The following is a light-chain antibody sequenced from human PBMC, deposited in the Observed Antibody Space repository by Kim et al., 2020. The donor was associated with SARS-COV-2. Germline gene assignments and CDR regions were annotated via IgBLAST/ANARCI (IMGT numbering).Light chain of an antibody. Sequence: DIQLTQSPSFLSASVGDRVTITCRASQGISSHLAWYQQNPGKAPKLLIYGASTLQSGVPSRFSGSGSGTEFTLTISSLQPEDFATYSCQQFTIYPRTFGQGTKVDIK. V-gene: IGKV1-9*01. CDR2: GAS. J-gene: IGKJ1*01. CDR3: QQFTIYPRT. CDR1: QGISSH.